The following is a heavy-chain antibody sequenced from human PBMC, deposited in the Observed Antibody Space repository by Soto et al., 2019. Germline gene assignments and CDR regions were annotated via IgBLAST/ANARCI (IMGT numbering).Heavy chain of an antibody. CDR3: AKIELRGLKSGMDV. V-gene: IGHV3-23*01. D-gene: IGHD3-10*01. CDR2: ISGSGGST. Sequence: GGSLRLSCSSSGFTFISFTMYWVRLATGKGLEWVSAISGSGGSTHYADSVKGRFTISRDNSKNTLYLQMNSLRAEDTAVYYCAKIELRGLKSGMDVWGQGTKVIVSS. CDR1: GFTFISFT. J-gene: IGHJ6*02.